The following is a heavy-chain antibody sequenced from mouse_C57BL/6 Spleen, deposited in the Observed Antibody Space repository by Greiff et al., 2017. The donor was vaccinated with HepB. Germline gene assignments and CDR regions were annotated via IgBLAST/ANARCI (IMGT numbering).Heavy chain of an antibody. V-gene: IGHV1-15*01. CDR2: IDPETGGT. D-gene: IGHD2-4*01. CDR1: GYTFTDYE. J-gene: IGHJ3*01. CDR3: GSHYDYFSC. Sequence: QVQLKESGAELVRPGASVTLSCKASGYTFTDYEMHWVKQTPVHGLEWIGAIDPETGGTAYNQKFKGKATLTADKSSSTAYMELRSLTSEDSAVYFCGSHYDYFSCWGKGTLVTVAA.